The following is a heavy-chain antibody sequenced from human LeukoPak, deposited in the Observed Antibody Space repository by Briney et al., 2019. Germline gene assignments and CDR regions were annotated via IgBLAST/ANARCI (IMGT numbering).Heavy chain of an antibody. V-gene: IGHV1-18*04. CDR2: ISAYNGNT. D-gene: IGHD3-16*01. J-gene: IGHJ4*02. CDR3: ARLPFYDYVWGGFDY. Sequence: ASVKVSCKASGYTFTGYYMHWVRQAPGQGLEWMGWISAYNGNTNYAQKLQGRVTMTTDTSTSTAYMELRSLRSDDTAVYYCARLPFYDYVWGGFDYWGQGTLVTVSS. CDR1: GYTFTGYY.